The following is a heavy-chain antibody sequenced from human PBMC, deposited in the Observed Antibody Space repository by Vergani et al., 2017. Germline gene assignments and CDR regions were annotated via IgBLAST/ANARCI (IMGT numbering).Heavy chain of an antibody. CDR1: GGTFSSYA. CDR3: ARGRQWRLTEYLYCIDV. CDR2: INTNSGNP. Sequence: QVQLVQSGAEVKKPGSSVKVSCKASGGTFSSYAISWVRQAPGQGLEWMGWINTNSGNPTYAPGFTGRFVFSLDTSVSTAYLQISGLKAEDSAVYYCARGRQWRLTEYLYCIDVWGQGTTVTVSS. J-gene: IGHJ6*02. D-gene: IGHD6-19*01. V-gene: IGHV7-4-1*02.